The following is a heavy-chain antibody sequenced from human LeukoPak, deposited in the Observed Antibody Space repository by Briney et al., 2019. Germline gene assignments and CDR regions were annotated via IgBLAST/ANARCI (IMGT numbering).Heavy chain of an antibody. CDR1: GFTFSSYA. J-gene: IGHJ6*03. D-gene: IGHD3-9*01. V-gene: IGHV3-23*01. CDR3: AQMTPARVYFDWLNYYYMDV. Sequence: PGGSLRLSCAASGFTFSSYAMSWVRQAPGKGLESVSIISGSGGSTYYADSVKGRFTISRDNSKNTLYLQMNSLRAEDTAVYYCAQMTPARVYFDWLNYYYMDVWGKGTTVTVSS. CDR2: ISGSGGST.